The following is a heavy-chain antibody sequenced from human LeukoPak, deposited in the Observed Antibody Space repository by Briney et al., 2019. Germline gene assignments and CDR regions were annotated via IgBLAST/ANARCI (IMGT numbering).Heavy chain of an antibody. CDR2: IYYSGST. CDR1: GGSISNGGYY. J-gene: IGHJ3*02. D-gene: IGHD3-10*01. CDR3: ARDRLWFGDPAWAFDI. Sequence: PSQTLSLTCTVSGGSISNGGYYWSWIRQHPGKGLEWIGYIYYSGSTYYNPSLKSRVTISVDTSKNQFSLKLSSVTAADTAVYYCARDRLWFGDPAWAFDIWGQGTMVTVSS. V-gene: IGHV4-31*03.